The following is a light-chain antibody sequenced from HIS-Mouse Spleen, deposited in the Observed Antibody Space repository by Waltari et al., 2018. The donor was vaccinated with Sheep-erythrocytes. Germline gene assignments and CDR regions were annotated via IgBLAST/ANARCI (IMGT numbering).Light chain of an antibody. CDR1: KLGDKY. CDR2: QDS. Sequence: SYELTQPPSVSVSPGQTASITFSGDKLGDKYSSWYQQQPGQSPVLVIYQDSKRPSGIPERFSGSNSGNTATLTISGTQAMDEADYYCQAWDSSTGVVFGGGTKLTVL. V-gene: IGLV3-1*01. CDR3: QAWDSSTGVV. J-gene: IGLJ2*01.